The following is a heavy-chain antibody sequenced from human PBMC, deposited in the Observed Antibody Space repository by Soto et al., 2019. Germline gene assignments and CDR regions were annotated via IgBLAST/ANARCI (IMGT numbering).Heavy chain of an antibody. J-gene: IGHJ4*02. CDR1: KFTFNTRA. CDR2: ISFDGSKK. Sequence: GWSLRLSCAASKFTFNTRALHLVRQAPGKGLEWAAVISFDGSKKYYADSVKGRFTISRDNSKNTLYLQMNSLTPEDTGVYFCARENRNSEQIVVVNVGLSYWGQGTLVTVS. V-gene: IGHV3-30-3*01. D-gene: IGHD2-21*01. CDR3: ARENRNSEQIVVVNVGLSY.